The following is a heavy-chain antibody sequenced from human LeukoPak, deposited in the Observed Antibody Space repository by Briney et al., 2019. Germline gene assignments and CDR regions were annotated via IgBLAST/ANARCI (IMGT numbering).Heavy chain of an antibody. J-gene: IGHJ4*02. CDR2: INPNSGGT. Sequence: ASVKVSCKASGYTFTYYYMDWVRQAPGQGLEWMGRINPNSGGTDYAQKFQGRVTMTRDTSISTAYMELSRLGSDDTAVYYCATLGGANSVDYWGQGTLVTVSS. V-gene: IGHV1-2*06. D-gene: IGHD1-1*01. CDR3: ATLGGANSVDY. CDR1: GYTFTYYY.